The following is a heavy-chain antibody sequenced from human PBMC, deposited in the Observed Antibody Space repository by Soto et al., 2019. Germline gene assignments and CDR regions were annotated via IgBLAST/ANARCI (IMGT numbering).Heavy chain of an antibody. CDR2: ISSSSSYI. V-gene: IGHV3-21*01. CDR3: ARDPKQQPPDY. J-gene: IGHJ4*02. CDR1: GFTFSSYS. D-gene: IGHD6-13*01. Sequence: GGSLRLSXAASGFTFSSYSMNWVRQAPGKGLEWVSSISSSSSYIYYADSVKGRFTISRDNAKNSLYLQMNSLRAEDTAVYYCARDPKQQPPDYWGQGTLVTVSS.